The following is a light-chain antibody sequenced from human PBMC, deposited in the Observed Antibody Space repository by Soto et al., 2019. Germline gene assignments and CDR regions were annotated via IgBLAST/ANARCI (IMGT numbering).Light chain of an antibody. J-gene: IGLJ2*01. Sequence: QSALSQPASVSGSPGQSVTISCSGTGNDVGNYNLVSWYQQHPGKVPKLLIYDNVERPSGVPDRFSGSRSGTAASLAISGLQSEDEADYYCAAWDDRLNAGVIGGGTKLTVL. CDR1: GNDVGNYNL. V-gene: IGLV2-14*02. CDR2: DNV. CDR3: AAWDDRLNAGV.